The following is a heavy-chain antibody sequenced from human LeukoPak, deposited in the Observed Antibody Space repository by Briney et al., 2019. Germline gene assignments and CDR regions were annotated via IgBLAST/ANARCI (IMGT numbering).Heavy chain of an antibody. CDR3: ARSSTLRYFDWLFDDAFDI. J-gene: IGHJ3*02. Sequence: GGSLRLSCAASGFIFSSYSMNWVRQARGKGLEWVSSISCSSSYIYYADSVKGRSTISRDNAQNSLYLQMNSLRAEDTAVYYCARSSTLRYFDWLFDDAFDIWGQGTMVTVSS. D-gene: IGHD3-9*01. CDR1: GFIFSSYS. V-gene: IGHV3-21*01. CDR2: ISCSSSYI.